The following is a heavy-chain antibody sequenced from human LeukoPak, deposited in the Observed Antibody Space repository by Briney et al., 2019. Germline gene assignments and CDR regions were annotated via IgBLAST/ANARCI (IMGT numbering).Heavy chain of an antibody. CDR1: GFTFSSYA. V-gene: IGHV3-23*01. CDR2: ISSRGGST. J-gene: IGHJ4*02. Sequence: GGSLRLSCAASGFTFSSYAMSWVRQAPGKGLEWVSAISSRGGSTYYADSVKGRFTISRDNSKNTLYLQMNSLRAEDTAVYYCAKRSGYDYGYFDYWGQGTLVTVSS. CDR3: AKRSGYDYGYFDY. D-gene: IGHD5-12*01.